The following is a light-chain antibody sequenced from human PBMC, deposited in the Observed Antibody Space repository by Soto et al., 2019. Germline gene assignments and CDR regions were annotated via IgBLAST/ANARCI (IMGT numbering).Light chain of an antibody. CDR3: ISYTGSSAYV. J-gene: IGLJ1*01. CDR2: GVT. CDR1: SNDVASNYR. V-gene: IGLV2-18*02. Sequence: QSALTQPPSVSGSPGQSVTISCTGSSNDVASNYRVSWYQQPPGTAPKLVIYGVTNRPSGVPDRFSGSRSGNTASLTISGLQAEDEADYFSISYTGSSAYVFGTGNKVTVL.